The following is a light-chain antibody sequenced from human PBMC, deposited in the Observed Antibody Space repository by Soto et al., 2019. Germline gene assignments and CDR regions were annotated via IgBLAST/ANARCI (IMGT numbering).Light chain of an antibody. Sequence: QLVLTQPPSASGTPGQRVTISCSGSTSNIGNNYVCWFQQLPGTAPKLLIYRNNQRPSGVPDRFSGSKSGTSASLAISGLRSEDEADYYCAAWDDSLNGLVFGGGTKVTVL. V-gene: IGLV1-47*01. CDR3: AAWDDSLNGLV. CDR1: TSNIGNNY. J-gene: IGLJ3*02. CDR2: RNN.